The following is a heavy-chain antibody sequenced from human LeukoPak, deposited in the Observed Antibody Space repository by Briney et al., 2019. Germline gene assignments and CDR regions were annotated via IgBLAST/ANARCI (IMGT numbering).Heavy chain of an antibody. D-gene: IGHD6-13*01. CDR1: GFNFSNYW. CDR2: INQDGSEK. J-gene: IGHJ4*02. CDR3: ARMGQLALDFDY. Sequence: GGSLRLSCAASGFNFSNYWMSWVRQAPGKGLEWVANINQDGSEKYYVDSVKGRFTISRDNAKNSLFLQMNSLRAEDTAVYYCARMGQLALDFDYWGQGTLVTVSS. V-gene: IGHV3-7*03.